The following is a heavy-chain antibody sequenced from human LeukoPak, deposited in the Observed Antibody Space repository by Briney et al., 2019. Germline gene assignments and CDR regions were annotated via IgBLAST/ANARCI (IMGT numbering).Heavy chain of an antibody. Sequence: GGPLRLSCAASGFTFSSHAMSWARQAPGKGLEWVSAVSARGENTYYADSVKGRFTISRDNSRNTLYLQMNSLRAEDTAVYFCAREKGVARSSGWHAFDIWGQGALVTVS. J-gene: IGHJ3*02. D-gene: IGHD6-19*01. CDR1: GFTFSSHA. V-gene: IGHV3-23*01. CDR2: VSARGENT. CDR3: AREKGVARSSGWHAFDI.